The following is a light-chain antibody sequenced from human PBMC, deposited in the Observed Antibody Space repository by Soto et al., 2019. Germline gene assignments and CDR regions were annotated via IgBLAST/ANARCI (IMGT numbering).Light chain of an antibody. CDR2: GNS. Sequence: QSVLTQPPSVSGAPGQRVTISCTGSSSNIGAGYDVHWYQQLPGTAPKLLIYGNSNRPSRVPDRFSGSKSGTSASLAITGLQAEDEADYYCQSYDSSLSADYVLGTGTKVTVL. CDR3: QSYDSSLSADYV. V-gene: IGLV1-40*01. J-gene: IGLJ1*01. CDR1: SSNIGAGYD.